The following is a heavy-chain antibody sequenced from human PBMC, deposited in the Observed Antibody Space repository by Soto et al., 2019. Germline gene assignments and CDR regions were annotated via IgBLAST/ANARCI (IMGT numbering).Heavy chain of an antibody. Sequence: ASVKVSCKASGYTFASYGISWVRQAPGQGLEWMGIINPSGGSTSYAQKFQGRVTMTRDTSTSTVYMELSSLRSEDTAVYYCARGPHYDDSSGYGNAFDIWGQGTMVTVSS. CDR3: ARGPHYDDSSGYGNAFDI. V-gene: IGHV1-46*01. J-gene: IGHJ3*02. D-gene: IGHD3-22*01. CDR2: INPSGGST. CDR1: GYTFASYG.